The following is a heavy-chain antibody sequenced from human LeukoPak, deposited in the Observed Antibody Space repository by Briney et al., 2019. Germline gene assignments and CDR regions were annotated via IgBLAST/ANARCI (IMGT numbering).Heavy chain of an antibody. J-gene: IGHJ1*01. CDR2: INHSGST. Sequence: SETLSLTCAVYGGSFSGYYWSWIRQPPGKGLEWIGEINHSGSTNYNPPLKSRVTISVDTSRNQFSLKLSSVTAADTAVYYCARGLEGDIVGPDVEYFQHWGQGTLVTVSS. CDR1: GGSFSGYY. D-gene: IGHD1-26*01. CDR3: ARGLEGDIVGPDVEYFQH. V-gene: IGHV4-34*01.